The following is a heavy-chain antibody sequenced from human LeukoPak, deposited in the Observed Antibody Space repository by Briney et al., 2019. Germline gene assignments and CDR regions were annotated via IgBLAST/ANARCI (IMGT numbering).Heavy chain of an antibody. CDR2: IYYSGST. J-gene: IGHJ4*02. D-gene: IGHD3-22*01. CDR1: GGSISSYY. CDR3: ARGRYDSSGYYYHYFDY. Sequence: SETLSLTCTVSGGSISSYYWSWIRQPPGKGLEWIGYIYYSGSTYYNPSLKSRVTISVDTSKNQFSLKLSSVTAAETAVYYCARGRYDSSGYYYHYFDYWGQGTLVTVSS. V-gene: IGHV4-59*12.